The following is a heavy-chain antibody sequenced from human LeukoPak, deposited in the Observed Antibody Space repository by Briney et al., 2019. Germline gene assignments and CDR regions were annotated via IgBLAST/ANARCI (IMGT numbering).Heavy chain of an antibody. CDR2: IYYSGGT. CDR1: GDSISGTSYY. D-gene: IGHD2-2*01. J-gene: IGHJ4*02. CDR3: GRSKSYSDY. Sequence: SETLSLTCTVSGDSISGTSYYWGWIRQPPGKGLEWIGNIYYSGGTYYNPSLKSRVTISVDTSKNQFSLKLNSVIAADTAVYYCGRSKSYSDYWGQGTLVTVSS. V-gene: IGHV4-39*01.